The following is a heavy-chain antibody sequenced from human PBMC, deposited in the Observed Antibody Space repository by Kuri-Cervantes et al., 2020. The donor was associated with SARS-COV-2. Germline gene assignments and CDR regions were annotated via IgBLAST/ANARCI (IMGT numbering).Heavy chain of an antibody. CDR2: INSDGSST. CDR1: GFTFSSYW. V-gene: IGHV3-74*01. J-gene: IGHJ4*02. CDR3: AKHYCSSTSCSYYFDY. D-gene: IGHD2-2*01. Sequence: GGSLRLSCAAPGFTFSSYWMHWVRQAPGKGLVWVSRINSDGSSTSYADSVKGRFTISRDNSKNTLYLQMNSLRAEDTAVYYCAKHYCSSTSCSYYFDYWGQGTLVTVSS.